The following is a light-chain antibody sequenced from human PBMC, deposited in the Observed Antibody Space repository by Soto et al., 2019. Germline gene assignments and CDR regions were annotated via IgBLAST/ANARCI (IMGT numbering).Light chain of an antibody. CDR3: QQYNSYSWT. V-gene: IGKV1-5*01. J-gene: IGKJ1*01. Sequence: DIQMTQSPSTLSASVGDRVTITCRASQGISSWLAWYQQKPGKAPKLLTYDASSLESGVPSRFSGSGSGTEFTLTISSLQPDDFATYYCQQYNSYSWTFGQGTKVEIK. CDR2: DAS. CDR1: QGISSW.